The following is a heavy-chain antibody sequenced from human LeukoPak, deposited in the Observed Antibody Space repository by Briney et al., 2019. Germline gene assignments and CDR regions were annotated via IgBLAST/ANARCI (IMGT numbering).Heavy chain of an antibody. V-gene: IGHV4-39*01. CDR1: GGSISSSSYY. D-gene: IGHD3-10*01. CDR2: IYYSGST. J-gene: IGHJ4*02. CDR3: ARHYMGSSYNHGLEY. Sequence: PSETLSLTCTVSGGSISSSSYYWGWIRQPPGKGLEWIGSIYYSGSTYYNPSLKSRVTISVDTSKNQFSLKLSSVTAADTAVYYCARHYMGSSYNHGLEYWGQGTLVTVSS.